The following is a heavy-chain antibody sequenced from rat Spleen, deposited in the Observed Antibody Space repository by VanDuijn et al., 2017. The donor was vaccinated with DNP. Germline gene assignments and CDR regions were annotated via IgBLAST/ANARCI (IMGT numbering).Heavy chain of an antibody. CDR2: ISFSGST. CDR3: VRKVNYGGYDYFDY. J-gene: IGHJ2*01. V-gene: IGHV3-1*01. CDR1: GYSITNNY. Sequence: EVQLQESGPGLVKPSQSLSLTCSVTGYSITNNYWAWIRKFPRNKMEWMGYISFSGSTSYNPSLKSRISITRDTSKNQFFVQLKSVTTEDTATYYWVRKVNYGGYDYFDYWGQGVMVTVSS. D-gene: IGHD1-11*01.